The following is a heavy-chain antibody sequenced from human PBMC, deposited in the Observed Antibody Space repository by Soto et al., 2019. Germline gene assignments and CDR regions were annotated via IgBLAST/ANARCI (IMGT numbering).Heavy chain of an antibody. V-gene: IGHV4-59*12. CDR1: GASITTYF. D-gene: IGHD1-1*01. Sequence: SETLSLTCTVSGASITTYFWSWIRQPPGKGLEWIGYIHNNGNTYYNPSLKSRVTISVDTSKNQFSLKLNSVTAADAAMYFCAGTTRFSFDPWGQGTLVTAPQ. CDR3: AGTTRFSFDP. J-gene: IGHJ5*02. CDR2: IHNNGNT.